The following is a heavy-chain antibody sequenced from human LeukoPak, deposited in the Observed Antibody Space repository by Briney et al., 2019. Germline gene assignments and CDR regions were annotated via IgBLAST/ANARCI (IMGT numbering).Heavy chain of an antibody. J-gene: IGHJ3*02. V-gene: IGHV4-59*08. Sequence: SETLSLTCTVSGGSISSYYWSWIRQPPGKGLEWIGYIYYSGSTNYNPSLKSRVTISVDTSKNQFSLKLSSVTAADTAVYYCARRAVAADLDAFDIWGQGTRVTVSS. CDR1: GGSISSYY. CDR3: ARRAVAADLDAFDI. CDR2: IYYSGST. D-gene: IGHD6-19*01.